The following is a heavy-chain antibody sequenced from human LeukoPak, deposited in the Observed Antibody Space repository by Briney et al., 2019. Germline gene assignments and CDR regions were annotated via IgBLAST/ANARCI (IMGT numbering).Heavy chain of an antibody. J-gene: IGHJ4*02. Sequence: GGSLRLSCAASGFTFSSYGMHWVRQAPGKGLEWVAVIWYDGSHQYYPDSMKGRFTISRDNSKNTLYLQMHNLRAEDTAVYFCARNVRSGSFDYWGQGTLVTVSS. D-gene: IGHD3-10*01. V-gene: IGHV3-33*01. CDR3: ARNVRSGSFDY. CDR1: GFTFSSYG. CDR2: IWYDGSHQ.